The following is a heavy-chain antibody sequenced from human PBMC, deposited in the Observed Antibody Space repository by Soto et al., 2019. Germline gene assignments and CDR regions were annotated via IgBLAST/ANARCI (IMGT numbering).Heavy chain of an antibody. CDR1: GFTFSSYW. V-gene: IGHV3-74*01. CDR3: ARSTWQTYFDS. Sequence: EVQLVESGGGLVQPGGSLRLSCAASGFTFSSYWMHWVRQAPGKGLVWVSRIHNDGSRTNNADSVKGRFTISRDNAKNTLYLQMNSLRAEDTAVYYCARSTWQTYFDSWGQGTLVTVSS. CDR2: IHNDGSRT. J-gene: IGHJ4*02.